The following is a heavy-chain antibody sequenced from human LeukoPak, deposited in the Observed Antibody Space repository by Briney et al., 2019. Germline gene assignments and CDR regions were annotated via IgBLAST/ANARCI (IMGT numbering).Heavy chain of an antibody. CDR2: IWYDGSNK. D-gene: IGHD6-19*01. CDR3: ARDRSVDYFDY. J-gene: IGHJ4*02. V-gene: IGHV3-33*01. CDR1: GFTFRNHG. Sequence: GGSLRLSCAASGFTFRNHGMHWVRQAPGKGLEWVAVIWYDGSNKYYADSVKGRFTVSTDNSKNTLYLQMNSLRAEDTAVYYCARDRSVDYFDYWGQGILVTVSS.